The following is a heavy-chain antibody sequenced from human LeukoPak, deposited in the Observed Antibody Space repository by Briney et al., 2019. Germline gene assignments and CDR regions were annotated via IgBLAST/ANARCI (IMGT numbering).Heavy chain of an antibody. Sequence: GESLKISCKGSGYSFTSYWIGWVRQMPGKGPEWMGIIYPGDSDTRYSPSFQGQVTISADKSISTAYLQWSSLKASDTAMYYCARIEGCGGDCYPRGDNWFDPWGQGTLVTVSS. V-gene: IGHV5-51*01. D-gene: IGHD2-21*02. CDR1: GYSFTSYW. CDR2: IYPGDSDT. J-gene: IGHJ5*02. CDR3: ARIEGCGGDCYPRGDNWFDP.